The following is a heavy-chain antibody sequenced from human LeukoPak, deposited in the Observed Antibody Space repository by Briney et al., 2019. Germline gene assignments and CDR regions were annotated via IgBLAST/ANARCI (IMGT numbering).Heavy chain of an antibody. CDR2: ISAYNGNT. D-gene: IGHD3-22*01. V-gene: IGHV1-18*01. J-gene: IGHJ4*02. Sequence: ASVKVSCKASGYTFTSYGISWVRQAPGQGLEWMGWISAYNGNTNYAQKLQGRVTMTTDTSTSTAYVELRSLRSDDTAVYYCARDLSVTSSGYYYFYWGQGTLVTVSS. CDR3: ARDLSVTSSGYYYFY. CDR1: GYTFTSYG.